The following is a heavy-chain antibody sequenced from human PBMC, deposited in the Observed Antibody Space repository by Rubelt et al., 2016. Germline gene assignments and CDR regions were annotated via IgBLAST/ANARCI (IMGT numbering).Heavy chain of an antibody. CDR1: GYTFTSYG. D-gene: IGHD6-13*01. V-gene: IGHV1-18*01. CDR3: ARNHYSSSWYLNP. Sequence: QVQLVQSGAEVKKPGASVKVSCKASGYTFTSYGISWVRQAPGQGLEWMGWISAYNGNTNYAQKLKGRGTRTTDTSTSTAYMELRSLRSEDTAVYYCARNHYSSSWYLNPWGQGTLVTVSS. CDR2: ISAYNGNT. J-gene: IGHJ5*02.